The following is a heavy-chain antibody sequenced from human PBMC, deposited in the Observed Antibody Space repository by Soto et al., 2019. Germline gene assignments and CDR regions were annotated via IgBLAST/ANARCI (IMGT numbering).Heavy chain of an antibody. V-gene: IGHV4-4*02. CDR1: RDSVSTHYW. D-gene: IGHD2-2*01. J-gene: IGHJ5*02. Sequence: SATLTLTSAVTRDSVSTHYWWSWVRQSPGKGLEWIGETHHSGSTHYNPSLNSRVTISVDKSNNYFSLKLTSVTAADTAVYYCARNGDCSSSRCNVGWFDPWGRG. CDR2: THHSGST. CDR3: ARNGDCSSSRCNVGWFDP.